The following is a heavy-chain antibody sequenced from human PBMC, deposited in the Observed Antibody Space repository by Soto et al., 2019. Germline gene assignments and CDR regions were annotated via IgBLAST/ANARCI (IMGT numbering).Heavy chain of an antibody. CDR2: IYYSGST. CDR1: GGFISSNSYY. D-gene: IGHD5-18*01. CDR3: ARYPHVQLWSWSHQQNDY. J-gene: IGHJ4*02. Sequence: SETLSLTCTVSGGFISSNSYYWGWIRQPPGKGLEWIGSIYYSGSTYYNPSLKSRVTISVDMSKNQFSLKLSSVTAADTAVYYCARYPHVQLWSWSHQQNDYWGQGTLVTVSS. V-gene: IGHV4-39*01.